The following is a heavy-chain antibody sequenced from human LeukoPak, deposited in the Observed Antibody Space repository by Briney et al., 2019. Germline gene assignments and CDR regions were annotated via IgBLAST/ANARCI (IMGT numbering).Heavy chain of an antibody. CDR3: AKDWDQYYYDSSGYYGY. Sequence: GGSLRLSCAASGFTFSSYGMSWVRQAPGKGLEWVSAISGSGGSTYYADSVKGRFTISRDNSKNTLYLQMNSLRAEDTAVYYCAKDWDQYYYDSSGYYGYWGQGTLVTVSS. CDR1: GFTFSSYG. J-gene: IGHJ4*02. D-gene: IGHD3-22*01. V-gene: IGHV3-23*01. CDR2: ISGSGGST.